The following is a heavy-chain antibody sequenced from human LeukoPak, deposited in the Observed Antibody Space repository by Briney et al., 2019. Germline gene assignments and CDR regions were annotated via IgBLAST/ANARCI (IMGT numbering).Heavy chain of an antibody. V-gene: IGHV3-23*01. CDR3: AIDILTGTPGDWFDP. Sequence: GGSLRLSCAASGFTFSSYAMSWVRQAPGKGLEWVSAISGSGGSTYYADSVMGRFTISRDNSKNTLYLQMNSLRAEDTAVYYCAIDILTGTPGDWFDPWGQGTLVTVSS. CDR1: GFTFSSYA. D-gene: IGHD3-9*01. J-gene: IGHJ5*02. CDR2: ISGSGGST.